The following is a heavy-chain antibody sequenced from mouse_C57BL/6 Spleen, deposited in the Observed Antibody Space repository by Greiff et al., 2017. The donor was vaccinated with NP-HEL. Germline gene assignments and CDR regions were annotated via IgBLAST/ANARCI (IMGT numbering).Heavy chain of an antibody. CDR3: ARSDYYDYPYYFDY. CDR1: GYTFTDYY. J-gene: IGHJ2*01. D-gene: IGHD2-4*01. CDR2: IYPGSGNT. V-gene: IGHV1-76*01. Sequence: VQLQESGAELVRPGASVKLSCKASGYTFTDYYINWVKQRPGQGLEWIARIYPGSGNTYYNEKFKGKATLTTEKSSSTAYMQLSRLTSEDSAVYFCARSDYYDYPYYFDYWGQGTTLTVSS.